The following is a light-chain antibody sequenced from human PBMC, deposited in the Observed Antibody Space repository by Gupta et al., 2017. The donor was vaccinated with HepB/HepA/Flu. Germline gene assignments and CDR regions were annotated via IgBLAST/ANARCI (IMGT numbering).Light chain of an antibody. V-gene: IGKV3-15*01. CDR1: QTVSSN. J-gene: IGKJ1*01. CDR3: QQYNNWPPWT. CDR2: VAS. Sequence: IVMTQSPATLSVSPGERATLSCRASQTVSSNLAWYQQKPGQAPRLLIYVASTRATGIPARFSGRGSGTEFTFTINSLQSEDFAVYYCQQYNNWPPWTFGQGTKVEIK.